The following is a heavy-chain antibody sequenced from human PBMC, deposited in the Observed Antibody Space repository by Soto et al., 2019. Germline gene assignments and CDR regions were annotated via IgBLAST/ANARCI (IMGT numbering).Heavy chain of an antibody. Sequence: SETLSLTCTVSGGSISSYYWSWIRQPPGKGLEWIGYIYYSGSTNSNPSLKSRVTISVDTSKNQFSLKLSSVTAADTAVYYCARADQRGYSYGYDYWGQGTLVTVSS. D-gene: IGHD5-18*01. J-gene: IGHJ4*02. V-gene: IGHV4-59*01. CDR1: GGSISSYY. CDR3: ARADQRGYSYGYDY. CDR2: IYYSGST.